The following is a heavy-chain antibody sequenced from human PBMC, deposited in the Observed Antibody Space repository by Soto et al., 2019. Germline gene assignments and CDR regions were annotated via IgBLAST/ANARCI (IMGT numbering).Heavy chain of an antibody. J-gene: IGHJ6*01. Sequence: QVQLVQSGGEVRKPGSSVKVSCAASGGTFTSDALSWVRQAPGQGPEWMGGIIPLFGTRNYAHKFQGRLTIAANKTTSTAYMELSSLRSEDTAIYYWAKSKNDFWNAHYGMDVWGQGTTVIVSS. D-gene: IGHD3-3*01. CDR2: IIPLFGTR. V-gene: IGHV1-69*06. CDR1: GGTFTSDA. CDR3: AKSKNDFWNAHYGMDV.